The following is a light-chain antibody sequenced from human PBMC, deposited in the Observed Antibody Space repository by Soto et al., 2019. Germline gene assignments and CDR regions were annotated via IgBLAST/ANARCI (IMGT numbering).Light chain of an antibody. Sequence: DIQMTQSPSTLSASVGDRVTITCRASQSIGSSLAWYQQKPVKAPNFLLSDASRLEGGVPSRFSGGGSATEFTLTIRSLQPDDFATYYCQQYNGYSRTFGQGTKVEIK. CDR2: DAS. J-gene: IGKJ1*01. CDR3: QQYNGYSRT. V-gene: IGKV1-5*01. CDR1: QSIGSS.